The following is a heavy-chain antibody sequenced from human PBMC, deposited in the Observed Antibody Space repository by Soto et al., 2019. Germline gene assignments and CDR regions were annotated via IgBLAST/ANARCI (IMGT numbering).Heavy chain of an antibody. CDR3: AHSKGGGNSAWFDP. Sequence: QITLKESGPTLVKPTQTLTLTCTFSGFSLSTSGEGVGWIRQSPGKALEWLALIYWNDDERYSPSLRSRPTITKDTSKNQVVLTMTNMDPVDTATYYCAHSKGGGNSAWFDPWGQRTLVTVSS. CDR1: GFSLSTSGEG. J-gene: IGHJ5*02. D-gene: IGHD2-21*02. CDR2: IYWNDDE. V-gene: IGHV2-5*01.